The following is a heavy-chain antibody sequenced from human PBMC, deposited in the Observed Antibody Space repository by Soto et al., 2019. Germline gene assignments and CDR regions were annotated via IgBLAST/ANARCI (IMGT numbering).Heavy chain of an antibody. J-gene: IGHJ6*03. CDR1: GFTFNNAW. CDR3: TTNGDYYYYYMGV. Sequence: EVQLVESGGDLVKPGGSLRLSCAASGFTFNNAWMSWVRQAPGKGLEWVARIKSNTDGETTTYAAPVKGRFTISREDSKDTLYLQMNSLKPGDTAVYYCTTNGDYYYYYMGVWGKGTTVAVSS. D-gene: IGHD2-8*01. V-gene: IGHV3-15*01. CDR2: IKSNTDGETT.